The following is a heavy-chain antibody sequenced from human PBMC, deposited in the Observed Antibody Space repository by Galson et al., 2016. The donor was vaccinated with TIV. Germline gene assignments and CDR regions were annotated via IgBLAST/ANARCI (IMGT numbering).Heavy chain of an antibody. V-gene: IGHV1-8*02. D-gene: IGHD4-17*01. CDR2: MNPNSGNT. CDR1: GYTFTSYD. Sequence: SVKVSCKASGYTFTSYDINWVRQATGQGLEWMGWMNPNSGNTGYAQKFRGRVTMNRNTSVRTAYMGLSSLRSEDTAVYYWWRSGDYGDYWGQGTLVTVSS. CDR3: WRSGDYGDY. J-gene: IGHJ4*02.